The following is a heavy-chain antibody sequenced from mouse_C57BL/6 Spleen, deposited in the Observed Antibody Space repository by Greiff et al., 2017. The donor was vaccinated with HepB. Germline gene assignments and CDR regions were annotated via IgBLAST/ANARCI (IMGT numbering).Heavy chain of an antibody. V-gene: IGHV5-16*01. CDR3: ARDRYYYGSEDGFAY. CDR1: GFTFSDYY. Sequence: EVNVVESAGGLVQPGSSMKLSCTASGFTFSDYYMAWVRQVPEKGLEWVANINYDGSSTYYLDSLKSRFIISRDNAKNILYLQMSSLKSEDTATYYCARDRYYYGSEDGFAYWGQGTLVTVSA. J-gene: IGHJ3*01. CDR2: INYDGSST. D-gene: IGHD1-1*01.